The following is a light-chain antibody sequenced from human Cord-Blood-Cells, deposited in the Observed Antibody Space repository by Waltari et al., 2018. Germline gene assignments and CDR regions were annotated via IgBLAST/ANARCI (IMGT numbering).Light chain of an antibody. CDR2: AAS. V-gene: IGKV1-39*01. CDR3: QQSYSTPPT. Sequence: DIQMTQSPSSLSASVGDRVTITCRASQSISSYLNWYQQKPGKAPKLLIYAASSLQSGVPSRSSGSGSGTDFTLTISSLQPEDFATYYCQQSYSTPPTFGQGTKVESK. J-gene: IGKJ1*01. CDR1: QSISSY.